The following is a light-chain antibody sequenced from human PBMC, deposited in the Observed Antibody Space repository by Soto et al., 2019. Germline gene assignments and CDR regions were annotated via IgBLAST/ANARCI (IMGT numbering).Light chain of an antibody. CDR3: SSYAGRNTLV. J-gene: IGLJ2*01. Sequence: QSALTQPPSASGSPGQSVTISCTGTSSDVGGYNYVSWYQQHPGKVPKLMIYEVSKRPSGVPDRFSGSKSGNTASLTVSGLQAEDEADYYCSSYAGRNTLVFGGGTKVPS. V-gene: IGLV2-8*01. CDR2: EVS. CDR1: SSDVGGYNY.